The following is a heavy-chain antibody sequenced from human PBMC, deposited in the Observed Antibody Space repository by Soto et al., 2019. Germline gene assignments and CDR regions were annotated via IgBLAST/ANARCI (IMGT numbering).Heavy chain of an antibody. V-gene: IGHV1-3*01. J-gene: IGHJ3*02. D-gene: IGHD3-9*01. CDR3: ARDQDILTGYDIGGAFDI. CDR1: GYTFTSYA. CDR2: INAGNGNT. Sequence: ASVKVSCKASGYTFTSYAMHWVRQAPGQRLEWMGWINAGNGNTKYSQKFQGRVTITRDTSASTAYMELSSLRSEDTAVYYCARDQDILTGYDIGGAFDIWGQGTMVTV.